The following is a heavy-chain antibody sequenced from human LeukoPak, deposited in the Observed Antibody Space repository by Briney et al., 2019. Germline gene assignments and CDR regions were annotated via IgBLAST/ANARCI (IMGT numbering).Heavy chain of an antibody. CDR2: IYTSGST. Sequence: SETLSLTCTVSGGSISSGSYYWSWIRQPAGEGLEWIGRIYTSGSTNYNPSLKSRVTISVDTSKNQFSLKLSSVTAADTAVYYCARARIGGGSLGYWGQGTLVTVSS. V-gene: IGHV4-61*02. CDR1: GGSISSGSYY. D-gene: IGHD3-16*01. J-gene: IGHJ4*02. CDR3: ARARIGGGSLGY.